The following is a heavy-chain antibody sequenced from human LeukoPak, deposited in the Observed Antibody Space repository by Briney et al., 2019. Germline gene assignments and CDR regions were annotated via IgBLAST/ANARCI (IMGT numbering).Heavy chain of an antibody. J-gene: IGHJ4*02. CDR1: GVIYSNYG. Sequence: PGGSLRLSCTASGVIYSNYGMDWVRQAPGKGLEWVSYISGSGSYIYYADSVKGRFTISRDNAENSLYLQMNSLRAEDTAVYYCARGHSSGYYPKYWGQGTLVTVSS. D-gene: IGHD3-22*01. CDR2: ISGSGSYI. CDR3: ARGHSSGYYPKY. V-gene: IGHV3-21*05.